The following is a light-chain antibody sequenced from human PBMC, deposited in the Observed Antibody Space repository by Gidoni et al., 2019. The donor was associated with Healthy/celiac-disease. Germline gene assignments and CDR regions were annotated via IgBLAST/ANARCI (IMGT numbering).Light chain of an antibody. J-gene: IGKJ1*01. Sequence: DIQMTQSPSTLSASVGDRVTITCRASQSISSWLSWYQQKPGKAPNLLIYKASSLESGVPSRFSGSGSGTEFTLTISSLQPDDFATYYCHGWTFGQGTKVEIK. CDR3: HGWT. CDR2: KAS. CDR1: QSISSW. V-gene: IGKV1-5*03.